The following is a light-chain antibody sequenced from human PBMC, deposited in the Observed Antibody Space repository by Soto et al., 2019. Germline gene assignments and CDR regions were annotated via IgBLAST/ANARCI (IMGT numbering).Light chain of an antibody. J-gene: IGKJ2*01. Sequence: DIQMTQSPSSLSASVGDRVTITCRASQSISSYLNWYQQKPGKAPKLLIYAASSLQSGVPSRFSGSGSGTDFTLTISRLQPEDFATYYCQQSYSTPSFGQGTKREIK. CDR3: QQSYSTPS. CDR1: QSISSY. V-gene: IGKV1-39*01. CDR2: AAS.